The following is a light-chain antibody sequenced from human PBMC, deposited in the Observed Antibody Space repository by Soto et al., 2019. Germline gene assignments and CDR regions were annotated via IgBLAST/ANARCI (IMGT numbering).Light chain of an antibody. Sequence: DIQMTQSPSSLSASVGDRVTITCRASQDISNYLAWYQQRPGKVPEIVIYAASTLQSGVPSRFSGSGSETDFTLTITNLRPEDVATYYCQQYNSAPWTFGQGTKVEIK. CDR3: QQYNSAPWT. CDR1: QDISNY. J-gene: IGKJ1*01. V-gene: IGKV1-27*01. CDR2: AAS.